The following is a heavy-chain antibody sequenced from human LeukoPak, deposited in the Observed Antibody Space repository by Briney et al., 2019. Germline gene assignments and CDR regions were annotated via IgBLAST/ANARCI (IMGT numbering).Heavy chain of an antibody. D-gene: IGHD6-19*01. V-gene: IGHV1-46*01. CDR3: ARSRNIYSSGWYFDY. Sequence: GASVKVSCKASGYTFTSYYMHWVRQAPGQGLECMGIINPSGGSTSYAQKFQGRVTMTRDMSTSTVYMELSSLRSEDTAVYYCARSRNIYSSGWYFDYWGQGTLVTVSS. CDR2: INPSGGST. J-gene: IGHJ4*02. CDR1: GYTFTSYY.